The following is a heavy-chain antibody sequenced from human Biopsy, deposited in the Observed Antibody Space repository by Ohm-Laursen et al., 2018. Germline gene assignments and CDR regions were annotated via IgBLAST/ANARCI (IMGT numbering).Heavy chain of an antibody. CDR3: ARGGSGSGYYGMDV. CDR2: IIAVSGLV. Sequence: SVKVSCKASGGTFSNYAISWVRQAPGEGLEWMGGIIAVSGLVNYAPKFQGRVSITADKSTFMVYMELSRLRSDDTAIYYCARGGSGSGYYGMDVWGQGATVSVSS. CDR1: GGTFSNYA. V-gene: IGHV1-69*10. D-gene: IGHD3-10*01. J-gene: IGHJ6*02.